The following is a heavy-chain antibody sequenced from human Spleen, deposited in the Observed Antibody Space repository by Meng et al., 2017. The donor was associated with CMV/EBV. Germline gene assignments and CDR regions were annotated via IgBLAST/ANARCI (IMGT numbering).Heavy chain of an antibody. CDR3: ARGGGSARQSFDY. V-gene: IGHV4-34*01. Sequence: CAVDGGCFGGYYWSWVRQPPGKGLEWIGEINHSGRTNYIPSLTSRVTISVDTSKNQFSLKVSSVTAADTAVYYCARGGGSARQSFDYWGQGTLVTVSS. CDR1: GGCFGGYY. CDR2: INHSGRT. J-gene: IGHJ4*02. D-gene: IGHD6-6*01.